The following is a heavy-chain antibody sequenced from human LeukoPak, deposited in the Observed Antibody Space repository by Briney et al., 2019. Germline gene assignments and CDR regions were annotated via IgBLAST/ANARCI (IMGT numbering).Heavy chain of an antibody. D-gene: IGHD6-19*01. CDR3: ARGSWQWLGKDRSLTQFLPFDY. V-gene: IGHV1-8*01. CDR2: MNPNSGNT. J-gene: IGHJ4*02. CDR1: GYTFTSYD. Sequence: GASVKVSCKASGYTFTSYDINWVRQATGQGLEWMGWMNPNSGNTGYAQKFQGRVTITRNTSISTAYMELSSLRSEDTAVYYCARGSWQWLGKDRSLTQFLPFDYWGQGTLVTVSS.